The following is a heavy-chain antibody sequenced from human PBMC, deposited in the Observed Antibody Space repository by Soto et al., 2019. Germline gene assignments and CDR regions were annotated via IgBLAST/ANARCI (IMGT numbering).Heavy chain of an antibody. CDR3: ARCHREYDILTGYSPLWVDY. CDR1: GGSISSSSYY. D-gene: IGHD3-9*01. J-gene: IGHJ4*02. V-gene: IGHV4-39*01. Sequence: SETLSLTCTVSGGSISSSSYYWGWIRQPPGKGLEWIGSIYYSGSTYYNPSLKSRVTISVDTSKNQFSLKLSSVTAADTAVYYCARCHREYDILTGYSPLWVDYWGQGTLVTVSS. CDR2: IYYSGST.